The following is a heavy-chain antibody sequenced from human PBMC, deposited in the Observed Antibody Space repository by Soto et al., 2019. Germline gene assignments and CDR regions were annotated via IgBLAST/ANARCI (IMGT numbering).Heavy chain of an antibody. Sequence: ASVKVSCKASGYTFTSYGISWVRQAPGQGLEWMGWISAYNGNTNYAQELQGRVTMTTDTSTSTAYMELRSLRSDDTAVYYCARDVHHKKNYRSGCYVGGAFYYYYYGMDVSGQGTTVTVSS. CDR3: ARDVHHKKNYRSGCYVGGAFYYYYYGMDV. CDR1: GYTFTSYG. J-gene: IGHJ6*02. V-gene: IGHV1-18*01. CDR2: ISAYNGNT. D-gene: IGHD6-19*01.